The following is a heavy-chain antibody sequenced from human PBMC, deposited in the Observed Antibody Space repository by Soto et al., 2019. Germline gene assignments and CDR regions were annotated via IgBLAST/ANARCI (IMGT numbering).Heavy chain of an antibody. J-gene: IGHJ6*02. V-gene: IGHV3-15*07. CDR2: IKSKTDGGKT. CDR1: GFTFSNAW. CDR3: TTSSYDFWSGYYSSYYYYGMDV. D-gene: IGHD3-3*01. Sequence: EVQLVESGGGLVKPGGSLRLSCAASGFTFSNAWMNWVRQAPGKGLEWVGRIKSKTDGGKTDYAAPVKCRFTLSRDDSKNTLYLQMNSLKTEDTAVYYCTTSSYDFWSGYYSSYYYYGMDVWGQGTTVTVSS.